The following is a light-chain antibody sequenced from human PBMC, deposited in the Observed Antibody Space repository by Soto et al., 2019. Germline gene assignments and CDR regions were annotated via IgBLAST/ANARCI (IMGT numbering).Light chain of an antibody. CDR3: QQYNNCLT. V-gene: IGKV3-15*01. J-gene: IGKJ4*01. Sequence: EIGMTQSPATLSVSPGERATLSCRASESVSSNLAWYQQKPGQAPRLLIYGASTSATGIPARFSGSGSGTEFTLTISSLQSEDFALYYCQQYNNCLTFGGGTKVEIK. CDR1: ESVSSN. CDR2: GAS.